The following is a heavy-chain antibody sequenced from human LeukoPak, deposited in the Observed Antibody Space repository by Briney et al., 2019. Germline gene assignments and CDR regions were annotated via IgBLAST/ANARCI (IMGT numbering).Heavy chain of an antibody. CDR3: ARGAFYYGPYDS. CDR1: GDSISTSSYY. Sequence: PSETLSLTCSVSGDSISTSSYYWSWIRQPPGKGLEWIGYMYYSGSTNYNPSLNSRVTISMDMSKNQFSLNLSSVTAADTALYYCARGAFYYGPYDSWGQGTLVTVSS. D-gene: IGHD3-10*01. V-gene: IGHV4-61*01. CDR2: MYYSGST. J-gene: IGHJ4*02.